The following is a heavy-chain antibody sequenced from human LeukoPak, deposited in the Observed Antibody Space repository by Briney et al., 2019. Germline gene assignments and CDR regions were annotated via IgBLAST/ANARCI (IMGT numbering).Heavy chain of an antibody. CDR2: INSDGSST. CDR1: KFTFSYYW. Sequence: PGGSLRLSCAASKFTFSYYWMHWVRQAPGKGLVWVSHINSDGSSTSYADSVKGRFTISRDNAKNTLYLQMKSLRAEDTSVYYCAKAGGSGWYGYWGQGSLVTVSS. J-gene: IGHJ4*02. V-gene: IGHV3-74*01. D-gene: IGHD6-19*01. CDR3: AKAGGSGWYGY.